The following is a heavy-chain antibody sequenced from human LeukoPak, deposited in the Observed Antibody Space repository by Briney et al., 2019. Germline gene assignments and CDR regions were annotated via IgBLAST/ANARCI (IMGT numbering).Heavy chain of an antibody. CDR2: LRFDGSKK. V-gene: IGHV3-30*02. D-gene: IGHD5-18*01. Sequence: GGSLRLSCAASGFSFSNHGMHWVRQAPGKGLEWVAFLRFDGSKKYYADSVKGRFTISRDDSKNTVHLQMNSLRAEDTAVYYCARGVQLWSANYFDYWGQGTLVTVSS. CDR1: GFSFSNHG. J-gene: IGHJ4*02. CDR3: ARGVQLWSANYFDY.